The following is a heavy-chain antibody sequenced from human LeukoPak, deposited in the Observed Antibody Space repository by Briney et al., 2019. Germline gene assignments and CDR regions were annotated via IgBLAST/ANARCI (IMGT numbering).Heavy chain of an antibody. Sequence: GGSLRLSCAASGFTFSSYDMHWVRQATGKGLEWVSAIGTAGDTYYPGSVKGRFTISRENAKNSLYLQMNSLRAGDTAVYYCARDYRYSDNYYYYYYGMDVWGQGTTVTVSS. J-gene: IGHJ6*02. V-gene: IGHV3-13*01. CDR2: IGTAGDT. CDR1: GFTFSSYD. D-gene: IGHD2-15*01. CDR3: ARDYRYSDNYYYYYYGMDV.